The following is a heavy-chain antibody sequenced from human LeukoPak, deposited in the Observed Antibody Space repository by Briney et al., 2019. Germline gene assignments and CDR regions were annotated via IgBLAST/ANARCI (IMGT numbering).Heavy chain of an antibody. V-gene: IGHV3-33*01. CDR1: GFTFSSYG. D-gene: IGHD3-22*01. J-gene: IGHJ4*02. CDR2: IWYDGSNE. CDR3: ARARNNYDSSGYSALDY. Sequence: GGSLRLSCAASGFTFSSYGMHLVRQAPGKGLEWVAVIWYDGSNEYYADSVKGRFTISRDNSKNTLYLQMNSLRAEDTAVYYCARARNNYDSSGYSALDYWGQGTLVTVSS.